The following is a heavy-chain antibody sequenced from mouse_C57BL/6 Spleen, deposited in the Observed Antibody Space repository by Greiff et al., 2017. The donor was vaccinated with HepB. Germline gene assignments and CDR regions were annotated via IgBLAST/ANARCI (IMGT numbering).Heavy chain of an antibody. Sequence: EVQGVESGGGLVQPGGSMKLSCVASGFTFSNYWMNWVRQSPEKGLEWVAQIRLKSDNYATHYAESVKGRFTISRDDSKSSVYLQMNNLRAEDTGIYYCTNDGYYPAWFAYWGQGTLVTVSA. J-gene: IGHJ3*01. V-gene: IGHV6-3*01. CDR2: IRLKSDNYAT. D-gene: IGHD2-3*01. CDR3: TNDGYYPAWFAY. CDR1: GFTFSNYW.